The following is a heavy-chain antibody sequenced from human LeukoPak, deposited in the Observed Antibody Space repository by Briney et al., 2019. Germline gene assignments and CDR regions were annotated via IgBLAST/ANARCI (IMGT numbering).Heavy chain of an antibody. CDR3: ARAPFLVRGVTRTPFDY. D-gene: IGHD3-10*01. V-gene: IGHV4-4*07. Sequence: SETLSLTCTVSGGSISSYYWSWIRQPAGKGLEWIGRIYTSGSTNYNPSLKSRVTISVDTSKNQFSLKLSSVTAADTAVYYCARAPFLVRGVTRTPFDYWGQGTLVTVSS. J-gene: IGHJ4*02. CDR2: IYTSGST. CDR1: GGSISSYY.